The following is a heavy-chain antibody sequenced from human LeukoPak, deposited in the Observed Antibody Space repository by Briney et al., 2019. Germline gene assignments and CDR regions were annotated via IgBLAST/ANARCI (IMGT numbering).Heavy chain of an antibody. V-gene: IGHV4-34*01. Sequence: SETPSLTCAVYGGSFSGYYWSWIRQPPGKGLEWIGEINHSGSTNYNPSLKSRVTISVDTSKNQFSLKLSSVTAADTAVYYCTIAAAGTGNWFDPWGQGTLVTVSS. CDR3: TIAAAGTGNWFDP. CDR2: INHSGST. D-gene: IGHD6-13*01. CDR1: GGSFSGYY. J-gene: IGHJ5*02.